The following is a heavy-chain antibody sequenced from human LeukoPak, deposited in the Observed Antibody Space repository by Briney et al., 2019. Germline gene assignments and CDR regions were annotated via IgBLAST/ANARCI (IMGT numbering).Heavy chain of an antibody. CDR1: GDSIYSSY. V-gene: IGHV4-4*07. CDR3: GGDHTATGYFDY. Sequence: SETLSLTCTVSGDSIYSSYWTWLRQPAGKGLEWIGRVYTSGNTKYNPSLKSRVTISVDKSKNQFSLKVNSLTAAGPAVYLLGGDHTATGYFDYGGQGALVSVSS. D-gene: IGHD2-15*01. CDR2: VYTSGNT. J-gene: IGHJ4*02.